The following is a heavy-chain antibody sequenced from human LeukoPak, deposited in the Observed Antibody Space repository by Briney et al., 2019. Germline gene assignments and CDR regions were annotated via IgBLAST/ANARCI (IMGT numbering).Heavy chain of an antibody. D-gene: IGHD4-17*01. CDR1: GFTFDDYA. CDR2: ISWNSGSI. CDR3: AKDLTTVTTTYYFDY. Sequence: PGGSLRLSCAASGFTFDDYAMHWVRQAPGKGLEWVSGISWNSGSIGYADSVKGRFTISRDNAKNSLYLQMNSLRAEDTALYYCAKDLTTVTTTYYFDYWGQGTLVTVSS. V-gene: IGHV3-9*01. J-gene: IGHJ4*02.